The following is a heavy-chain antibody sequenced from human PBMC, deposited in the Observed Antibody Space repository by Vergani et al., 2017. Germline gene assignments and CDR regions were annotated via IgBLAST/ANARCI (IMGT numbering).Heavy chain of an antibody. CDR1: GFTFSSYW. Sequence: EVQLVESGGGLVQPGGSLRLSCAASGFTFSSYWMHWVRQAPGKGLVWVSSISSSSSYIYYADSVKGRFTISRDNAKNSLYLQMNSLRAEDTAVYYCARDSGANGGYYYYYGMDVWGQGTTVTVSS. J-gene: IGHJ6*02. V-gene: IGHV3-21*01. CDR3: ARDSGANGGYYYYYGMDV. D-gene: IGHD4-23*01. CDR2: ISSSSSYI.